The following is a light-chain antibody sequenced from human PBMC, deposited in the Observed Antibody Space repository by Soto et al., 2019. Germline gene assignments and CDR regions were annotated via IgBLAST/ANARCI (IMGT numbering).Light chain of an antibody. V-gene: IGKV3-11*01. CDR1: QSVSSY. CDR3: QQRSTWPL. J-gene: IGKJ4*01. CDR2: DAS. Sequence: ETVLTQSPATLSLSPGERATLSCRASQSVSSYLAWYQHKPGQAPRLLIYDASNRATGIPARFSGSGSGTDFTLTSRSLEPEDFAVYYCQQRSTWPLFCGGTKVEIE.